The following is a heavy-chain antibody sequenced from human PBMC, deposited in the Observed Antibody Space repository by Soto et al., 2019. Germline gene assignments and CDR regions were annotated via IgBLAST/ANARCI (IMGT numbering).Heavy chain of an antibody. V-gene: IGHV5-51*01. CDR2: IYPADSDT. D-gene: IGHD5-18*01. CDR3: ARYWHSYSLNYYRGMDV. J-gene: IGHJ6*02. CDR1: GYNFATDW. Sequence: PVESLKISCNGSGYNFATDWIGWVRQMPGKCLEWMGIIYPADSDTRYSPSSQGQVTISADKSISTAYLQWSSLKASDTAMYFCARYWHSYSLNYYRGMDVWGQGTTVTVSS.